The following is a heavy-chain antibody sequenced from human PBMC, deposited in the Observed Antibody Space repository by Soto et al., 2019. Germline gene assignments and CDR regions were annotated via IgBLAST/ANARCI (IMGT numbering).Heavy chain of an antibody. CDR2: IYYSGST. J-gene: IGHJ6*02. CDR3: ARGALRPYYYGMDV. V-gene: IGHV4-31*02. Sequence: PSETLSLTXTVSGGSISSGGYYWSWIRQHPGKGLEWIGYIYYSGSTYYNPSLKSRVTISVDTSKNQFSLKLSSVTAADTAVYYCARGALRPYYYGMDVWGQGTTVTVSS. CDR1: GGSISSGGYY. D-gene: IGHD3-16*01.